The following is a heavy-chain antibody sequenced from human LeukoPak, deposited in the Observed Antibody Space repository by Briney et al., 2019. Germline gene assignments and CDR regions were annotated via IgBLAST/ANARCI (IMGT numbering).Heavy chain of an antibody. CDR1: GGSVSSGSYY. J-gene: IGHJ4*02. V-gene: IGHV4-61*01. CDR3: ARADGWLQSIGY. Sequence: SETLSLTCTVSGGSVSSGSYYWSWIRQPPGKGLEWIGYIYYSGSTNYTPSLKSRVTISVDTSKNQFSLKLSSVTAADTAVYYCARADGWLQSIGYWGLGTLVTVSS. D-gene: IGHD5-24*01. CDR2: IYYSGST.